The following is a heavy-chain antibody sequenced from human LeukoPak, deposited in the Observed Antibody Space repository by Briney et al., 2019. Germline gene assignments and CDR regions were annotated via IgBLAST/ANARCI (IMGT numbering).Heavy chain of an antibody. V-gene: IGHV3-64*05. CDR3: VSTLGVVPY. Sequence: GGSLRLSCSASGFTFSSYAMHWVRQAPGKGLEYVSAISSHGGSTYYADSVKGRFTISRDNYKNTLYVQISGLRGEDMAVYSCVSTLGVVPYWAQGPLVTVSS. CDR2: ISSHGGST. D-gene: IGHD2-2*01. J-gene: IGHJ4*02. CDR1: GFTFSSYA.